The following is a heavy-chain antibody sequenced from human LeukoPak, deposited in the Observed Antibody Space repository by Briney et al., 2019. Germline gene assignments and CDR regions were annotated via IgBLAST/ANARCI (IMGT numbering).Heavy chain of an antibody. V-gene: IGHV5-51*03. CDR1: EYSFTSYW. D-gene: IGHD3-22*01. J-gene: IGHJ4*02. CDR2: IYPGDSDT. CDR3: ARVTYYYDSSGYYYPYYFDY. Sequence: GESLKISCKGSEYSFTSYWIGWGRQMPGKGQKWMGIIYPGDSDTRYNPSFQGQVTISADKSISTAYLQWSSLKASDTAMYYCARVTYYYDSSGYYYPYYFDYWGQGTLVTVSS.